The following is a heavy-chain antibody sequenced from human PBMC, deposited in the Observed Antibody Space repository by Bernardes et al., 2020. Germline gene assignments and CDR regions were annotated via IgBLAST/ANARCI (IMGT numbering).Heavy chain of an antibody. Sequence: SKTLSLTCTVSGGSISSYYWSWIRQPPGKGLEWIGYIYYSGSTNYNPSLKSRVTISVDTSKNQFSLKLSSVTAADTAVYYCARGSMVQGVIGWFDPWGQGTLVTVSS. CDR1: GGSISSYY. J-gene: IGHJ5*02. V-gene: IGHV4-59*01. CDR2: IYYSGST. D-gene: IGHD3-10*01. CDR3: ARGSMVQGVIGWFDP.